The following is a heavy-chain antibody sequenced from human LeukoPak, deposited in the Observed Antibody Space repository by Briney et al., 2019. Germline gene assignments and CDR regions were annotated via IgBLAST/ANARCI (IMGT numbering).Heavy chain of an antibody. CDR1: GGSISSYY. CDR2: IYYSGST. J-gene: IGHJ4*02. V-gene: IGHV4-59*08. CDR3: ARREISSSSLRY. Sequence: PSETLSLTCTVSGGSISSYYWNWIRQPPGKGLEWIGYIYYSGSTNYNPSLESRVTISVDTPKNQFSLKLSSVTAADTAVYYCARREISSSSLRYWGQGTLVTVSS. D-gene: IGHD6-6*01.